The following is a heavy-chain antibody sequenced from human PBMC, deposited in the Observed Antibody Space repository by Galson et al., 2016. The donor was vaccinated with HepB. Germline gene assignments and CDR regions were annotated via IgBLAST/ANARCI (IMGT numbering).Heavy chain of an antibody. CDR3: ARISSSQDYFDY. CDR1: GFTFDDYA. J-gene: IGHJ4*02. Sequence: SLRLSCAASGFTFDDYAMHWVRQAPGKGLELVSGISWHSGVIVYADSVKGRFTISRDNAKNSLYLQMNSLRVEDTAVYYCARISSSQDYFDYWGQGTLVTVSS. D-gene: IGHD6-13*01. CDR2: ISWHSGVI. V-gene: IGHV3-9*01.